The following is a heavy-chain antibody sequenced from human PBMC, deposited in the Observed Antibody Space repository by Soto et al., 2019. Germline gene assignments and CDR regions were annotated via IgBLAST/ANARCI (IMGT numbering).Heavy chain of an antibody. J-gene: IGHJ4*02. CDR2: INYSGGTE. CDR3: AKKVNSGSGSQYFDH. V-gene: IGHV3-48*03. CDR1: GFIFSDYD. D-gene: IGHD3-10*01. Sequence: PGGSLRLSCSSSGFIFSDYDMNWVRQAPGKGLEWISYINYSGGTEYYADSVKGRFTISRDNAKKSLFLQMNSLRAEDTAIYYCAKKVNSGSGSQYFDHWGQGTLVTVSS.